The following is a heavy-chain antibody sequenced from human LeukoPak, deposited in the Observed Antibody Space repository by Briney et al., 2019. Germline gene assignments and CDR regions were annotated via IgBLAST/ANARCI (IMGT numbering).Heavy chain of an antibody. Sequence: PGGSLRLSCAASGFTFSNYAMSWVRQAPGKGLEWVSTISGSGGSTYYADSVKGRFTISRDNSNNTLHLQMNSLRAEDTAVYYCAKAALLGHSSSWYDCWGQGTLVTVSS. CDR1: GFTFSNYA. V-gene: IGHV3-23*01. J-gene: IGHJ4*02. D-gene: IGHD6-13*01. CDR3: AKAALLGHSSSWYDC. CDR2: ISGSGGST.